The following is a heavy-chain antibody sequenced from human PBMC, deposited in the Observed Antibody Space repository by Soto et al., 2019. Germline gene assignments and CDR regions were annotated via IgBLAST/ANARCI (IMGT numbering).Heavy chain of an antibody. Sequence: GSGPTLVNPTQTLTLTCTFSGFSLSTSGVGVGWIRQPPGKALEWLALIYWDDDKRYSPSLKSRLTITKDTSKNQVVLTMTNMDPVDTATYYCAHSSGPPYYDFWSGRNYWFDPWGQGTLVTSPQ. V-gene: IGHV2-5*02. CDR3: AHSSGPPYYDFWSGRNYWFDP. D-gene: IGHD3-3*01. CDR1: GFSLSTSGVG. J-gene: IGHJ5*02. CDR2: IYWDDDK.